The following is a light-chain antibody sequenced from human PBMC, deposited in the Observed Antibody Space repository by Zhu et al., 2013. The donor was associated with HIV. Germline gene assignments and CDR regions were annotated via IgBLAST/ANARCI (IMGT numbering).Light chain of an antibody. CDR2: EVA. CDR1: SSDVGGYNY. V-gene: IGLV2-14*01. CDR3: SSYTTSTTLV. J-gene: IGLJ1*01. Sequence: QSALTQPASVSGSPGQSITISCTGTSSDVGGYNYVSWYQQHPGKAPKLMIYEVANRPSGVSNRFSGSKSGTTASLTISGLQAEDEADYYCSSYTTSTTLVFGTGTKV.